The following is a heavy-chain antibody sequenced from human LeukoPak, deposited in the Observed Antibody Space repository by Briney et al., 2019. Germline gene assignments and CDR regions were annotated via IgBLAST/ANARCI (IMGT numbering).Heavy chain of an antibody. CDR1: GFTFSDYH. CDR2: ISGSSIYT. J-gene: IGHJ4*02. V-gene: IGHV3-11*05. Sequence: PGGSLRLSCAASGFTFSDYHMTWIRQAPGKGLEWVSYISGSSIYTRYADSVKGRFTISRDNAKNSLYLQMNSLRAEDTALYYCVRDISGYYFDYWGQGALVTVSS. D-gene: IGHD3-22*01. CDR3: VRDISGYYFDY.